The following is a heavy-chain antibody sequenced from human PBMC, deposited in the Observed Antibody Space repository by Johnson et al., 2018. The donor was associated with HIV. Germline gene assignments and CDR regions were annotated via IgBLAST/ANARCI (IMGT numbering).Heavy chain of an antibody. CDR2: ISWDGGST. CDR3: ARWSTEGSDAFDI. J-gene: IGHJ3*02. D-gene: IGHD1-26*01. V-gene: IGHV3-20*04. Sequence: VQLVESGGGLVQPGGSLRLSCAASGFTVSSNYMNGVRQAPGKGLEWVSLISWDGGSTYYADSVKGRFTISRDNAKNSLYLQMNSLRAEDTALYYCARWSTEGSDAFDIWGQGTMVTVSS. CDR1: GFTVSSNY.